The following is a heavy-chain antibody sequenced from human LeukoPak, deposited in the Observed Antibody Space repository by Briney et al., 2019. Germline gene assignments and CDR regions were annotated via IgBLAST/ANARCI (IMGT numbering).Heavy chain of an antibody. V-gene: IGHV1-18*01. CDR1: GYTFTSYG. Sequence: ASVKVSCKASGYTFTSYGISWVRQAPGQGLEWMGWISAYNGNTNYAQKLQGRVTMATDTSTSTAYMELRSLRSDDTAVYYCARAGPGASYSGYDNRQDYWGQGTLVTVSS. CDR3: ARAGPGASYSGYDNRQDY. J-gene: IGHJ4*02. D-gene: IGHD5-12*01. CDR2: ISAYNGNT.